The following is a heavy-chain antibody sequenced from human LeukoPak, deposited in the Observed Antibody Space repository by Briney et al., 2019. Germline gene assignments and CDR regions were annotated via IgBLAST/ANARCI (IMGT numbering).Heavy chain of an antibody. J-gene: IGHJ4*02. CDR1: GFTFSSFE. CDR2: ISSSGSTT. Sequence: GGSLRLSCAASGFTFSSFEMNWVRQAPGKGLEWVSYISSSGSTTYYADSVKGRFTISRDNSKNTLYFQMNSLRAEDTAVYYCAKIDGDYAHYWGQGTLVTVSS. V-gene: IGHV3-48*03. D-gene: IGHD4-17*01. CDR3: AKIDGDYAHY.